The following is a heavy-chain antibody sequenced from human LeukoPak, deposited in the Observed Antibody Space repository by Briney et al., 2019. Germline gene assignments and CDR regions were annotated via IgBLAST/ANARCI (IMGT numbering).Heavy chain of an antibody. Sequence: GGSLRLSCAASGFTFPTYAMAWVRQAPGKGLEWVSSISGGAAGTYYAPSVKGRFTVSRDNDKNALYLQMDGLTAADTALYYCARVQGVGTPIWLRPWNLWAQGTLVSVSS. CDR1: GFTFPTYA. CDR2: ISGGAAGT. CDR3: ARVQGVGTPIWLRPWNL. V-gene: IGHV3-23*01. D-gene: IGHD5-18*01. J-gene: IGHJ5*02.